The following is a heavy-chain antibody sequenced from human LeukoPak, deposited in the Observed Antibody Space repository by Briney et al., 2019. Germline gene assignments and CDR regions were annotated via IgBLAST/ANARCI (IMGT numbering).Heavy chain of an antibody. CDR3: ARDREQLVNYYYMDV. Sequence: SVKVSCKASGGTFSSYAISWVRQAPGQGLEWMGGIIPIFGTANYAQKFQGRVTITTDESTSTAYMELSSLRSEDTAVYYCARDREQLVNYYYMDVWGKGTTVTVSS. CDR2: IIPIFGTA. D-gene: IGHD6-6*01. V-gene: IGHV1-69*05. J-gene: IGHJ6*03. CDR1: GGTFSSYA.